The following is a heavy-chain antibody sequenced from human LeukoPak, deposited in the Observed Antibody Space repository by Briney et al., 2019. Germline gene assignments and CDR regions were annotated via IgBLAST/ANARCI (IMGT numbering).Heavy chain of an antibody. D-gene: IGHD2-2*01. CDR2: IYSSGST. V-gene: IGHV4-61*02. Sequence: SQTLSHTCTVSGGSITSAGYSWGWIRQPAGKGLEWIGRIYSSGSTNSNPSLKSRVTISVDTSKNQFSLKLSSVTAADTAVYYCARGYCTSTSCSENRYYFDSWGQGTLVTVSS. J-gene: IGHJ4*02. CDR1: GGSITSAGYS. CDR3: ARGYCTSTSCSENRYYFDS.